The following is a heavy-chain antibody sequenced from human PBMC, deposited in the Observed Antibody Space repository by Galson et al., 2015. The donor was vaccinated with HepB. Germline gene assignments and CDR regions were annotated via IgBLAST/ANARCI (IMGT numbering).Heavy chain of an antibody. D-gene: IGHD6-13*01. CDR2: IYSGGST. Sequence: SLRLSCAASGFTVSSNYMSWVRQAPGKGLEWVSVIYSGGSTYYADSVKGRFTISRDNSKNTLYLQMNSLRAEDTAVYYCARERIAAAGTAGYYYYYGMDVWGQGTTVTVSS. CDR1: GFTVSSNY. CDR3: ARERIAAAGTAGYYYYYGMDV. V-gene: IGHV3-53*01. J-gene: IGHJ6*02.